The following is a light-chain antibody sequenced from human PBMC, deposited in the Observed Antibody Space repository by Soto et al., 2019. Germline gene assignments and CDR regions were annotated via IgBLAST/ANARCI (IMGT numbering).Light chain of an antibody. CDR2: ANN. Sequence: QSVLAQTPSVSGAPCQRVTISCTGSSSNIGAGYDVHWYQQLPGTAPKLLIFANNIRPSGVPDRFSGSKSGTSASLAITGLQAEDEADYYCQSYDSSLSGYVFGTGTKVTVL. J-gene: IGLJ1*01. V-gene: IGLV1-40*01. CDR3: QSYDSSLSGYV. CDR1: SSNIGAGYD.